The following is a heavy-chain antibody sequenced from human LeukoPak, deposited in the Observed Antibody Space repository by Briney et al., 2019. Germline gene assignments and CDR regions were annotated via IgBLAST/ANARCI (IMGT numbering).Heavy chain of an antibody. D-gene: IGHD6-13*01. CDR3: ARGSSSSWYLDAFDI. CDR2: INHSGST. V-gene: IGHV4-4*02. Sequence: SETLSLTCAVSGGSISSSNWWSWVRQPPGKGLEWIGEINHSGSTNYNPSLKSRVTISVDTSKNQFSLKLNSVSAADTAVYYCARGSSSSWYLDAFDIWGQGTMVTVSS. J-gene: IGHJ3*02. CDR1: GGSISSSNW.